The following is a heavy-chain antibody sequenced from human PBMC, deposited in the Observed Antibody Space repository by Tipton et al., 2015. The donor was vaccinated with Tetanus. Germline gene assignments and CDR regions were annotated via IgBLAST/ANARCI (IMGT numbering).Heavy chain of an antibody. CDR2: IHHSGST. J-gene: IGHJ3*02. Sequence: TLSLTCTVSGDSISSFYWSWIRQPPGKALEWVGWIHHSGSTDYNPSLKSRITTSVDMSKNQFSLRLSSVTAADAAVYFCAKHRYTGSEGHDAFDIWGRGTVVTVSS. CDR3: AKHRYTGSEGHDAFDI. CDR1: GDSISSFY. D-gene: IGHD5-12*01. V-gene: IGHV4-59*01.